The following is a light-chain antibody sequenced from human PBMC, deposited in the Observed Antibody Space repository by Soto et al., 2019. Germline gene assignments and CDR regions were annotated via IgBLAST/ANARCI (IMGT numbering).Light chain of an antibody. V-gene: IGKV3-20*01. Sequence: EIVLTQSPGTLSLSPGERATLSCRASQSFRSSYLTWYHQKPGQAPRLLIFGASSRATGTPDRISGSGSGTDYTLTINRLEPEDFGVYYGQQYGDSVFTFGPGTTVEIK. J-gene: IGKJ3*01. CDR1: QSFRSSY. CDR2: GAS. CDR3: QQYGDSVFT.